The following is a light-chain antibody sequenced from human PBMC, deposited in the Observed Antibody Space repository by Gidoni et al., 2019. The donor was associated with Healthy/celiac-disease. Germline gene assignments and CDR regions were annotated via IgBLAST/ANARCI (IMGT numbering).Light chain of an antibody. CDR3: QPYGSSPQT. CDR2: GAS. V-gene: IGKV3-20*01. CDR1: QSVSSSY. J-gene: IGKJ1*01. Sequence: EIVLTQSPGTLSLSPGERATLSCRASQSVSSSYLAWYQQKPGQAPSLLIYGASSRATGIPDRFRGRGSGTAFTLTISRLEPEDFAVYYCQPYGSSPQTFGQGTKVDIK.